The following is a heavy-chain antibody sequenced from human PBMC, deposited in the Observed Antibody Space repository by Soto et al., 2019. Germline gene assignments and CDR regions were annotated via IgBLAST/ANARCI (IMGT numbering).Heavy chain of an antibody. Sequence: QVQLQESGPGLVKPSETLSLTCTVSGGSISSNYWSWIRQPPGKGLEWIGYIYYIGTTNYNPSLRGRVTISLDTPKHQFSLKLSSVTAADTAVFYCAGSSDYGDYAFDFWGQGTRVTVSS. CDR1: GGSISSNY. CDR3: AGSSDYGDYAFDF. J-gene: IGHJ4*02. D-gene: IGHD4-17*01. V-gene: IGHV4-59*08. CDR2: IYYIGTT.